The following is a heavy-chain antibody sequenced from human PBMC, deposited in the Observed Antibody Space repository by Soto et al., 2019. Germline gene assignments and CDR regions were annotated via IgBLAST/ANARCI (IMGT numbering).Heavy chain of an antibody. V-gene: IGHV1-69*13. D-gene: IGHD2-15*01. CDR1: GGTFSSYA. CDR2: IIPIFGTA. J-gene: IGHJ4*02. CDR3: ARNRWELLVYYFDY. Sequence: ASVKVSCKASGGTFSSYAISWVRQAPGQGLEWMGGIIPIFGTANYAQKFQGRVTITADESTSTAYMELSSLRSEDTAVYCCARNRWELLVYYFDYWGQGTLVNFSS.